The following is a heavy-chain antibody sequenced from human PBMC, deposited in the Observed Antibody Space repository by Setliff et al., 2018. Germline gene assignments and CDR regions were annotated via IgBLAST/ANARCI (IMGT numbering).Heavy chain of an antibody. J-gene: IGHJ6*03. CDR3: VREGVDSRSSTDYRYYMDV. D-gene: IGHD3-22*01. CDR2: TIPIFGTT. Sequence: ASVKVSCKASGGTFSSYGISWVRQAPGQGLEWMGGTIPIFGTTDYAQKFRGRVTIITDESTSTAFMQLSSLRSEDTAVYYCVREGVDSRSSTDYRYYMDVWGKVTTFTVSS. V-gene: IGHV1-69*05. CDR1: GGTFSSYG.